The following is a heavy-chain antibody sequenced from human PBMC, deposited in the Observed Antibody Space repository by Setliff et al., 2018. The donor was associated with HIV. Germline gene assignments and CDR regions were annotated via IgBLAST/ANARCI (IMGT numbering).Heavy chain of an antibody. V-gene: IGHV1-69*13. D-gene: IGHD3-10*01. CDR3: AGVYYYGSGSYNYPYYFDY. CDR2: IIPIFGTA. J-gene: IGHJ4*02. Sequence: ASVKVSCKASGGTFSSYAISWVRQAPGQGLEWMGGIIPIFGTANYAQKFQGRVTITADESTSTAYMELSSLRPEDTAVYYCAGVYYYGSGSYNYPYYFDYWGQGTLVTVSS. CDR1: GGTFSSYA.